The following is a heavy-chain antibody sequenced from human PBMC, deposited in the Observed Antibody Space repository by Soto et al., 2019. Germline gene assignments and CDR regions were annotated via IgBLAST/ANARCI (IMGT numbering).Heavy chain of an antibody. V-gene: IGHV5-51*01. CDR3: ARLYQVGAPQNWFDP. D-gene: IGHD1-26*01. J-gene: IGHJ5*02. CDR2: IYPGDSDT. Sequence: PGESLKISCKGSGYSFTSYWIGWVRQMPGKGLEWMGIIYPGDSDTRYSPSFQGQVTISADKSISTAYLQWSSLKASDTAMHYCARLYQVGAPQNWFDPWGQGTLVTVSS. CDR1: GYSFTSYW.